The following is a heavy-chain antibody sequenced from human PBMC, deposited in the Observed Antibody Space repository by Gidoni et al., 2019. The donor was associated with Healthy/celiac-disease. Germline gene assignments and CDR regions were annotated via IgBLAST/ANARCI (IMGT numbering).Heavy chain of an antibody. J-gene: IGHJ4*02. Sequence: QVQLVESGGGLVKPGGSLRLSCAASGFTFSDYYMSWIRQAPGKGLEWVSYISSSSSYTNYADSVKGRFTISRDNAKNSLYLQMNSLRAEDTAVYYCARGLSEQWLETFDYWGQGTLVTVSS. CDR3: ARGLSEQWLETFDY. D-gene: IGHD6-19*01. CDR2: ISSSSSYT. CDR1: GFTFSDYY. V-gene: IGHV3-11*06.